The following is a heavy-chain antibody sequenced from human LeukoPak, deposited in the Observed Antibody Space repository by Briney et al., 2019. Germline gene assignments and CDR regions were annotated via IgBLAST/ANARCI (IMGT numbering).Heavy chain of an antibody. V-gene: IGHV4-34*01. J-gene: IGHJ4*02. CDR2: INHSGST. CDR1: GGSFSGYY. D-gene: IGHD3-3*01. CDR3: ARERYYDF. Sequence: SETLSLTCAVYGGSFSGYYWSWIRQPPGKGLEWIGEINHSGSTNYNPSLKSRVTISVDTSKNQFSLKLSSVTAADTAVYYCARERYYDFWGQGTLVTVSS.